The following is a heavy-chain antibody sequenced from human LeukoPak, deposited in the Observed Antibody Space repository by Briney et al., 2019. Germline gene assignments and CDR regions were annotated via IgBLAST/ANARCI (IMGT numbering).Heavy chain of an antibody. CDR3: ARVYYGSGSYYNAPGY. D-gene: IGHD3-10*01. V-gene: IGHV4-4*02. CDR1: GGSISSSNW. J-gene: IGHJ4*02. CDR2: IYHSGST. Sequence: SETLSLTCAVSGGSISSSNWWSWVRQPPGKGLEWIGEIYHSGSTNYNPSLKSRVTISVDKSKNQFSLKLSSVTAADTAVYYCARVYYGSGSYYNAPGYWGQGTLVTVSS.